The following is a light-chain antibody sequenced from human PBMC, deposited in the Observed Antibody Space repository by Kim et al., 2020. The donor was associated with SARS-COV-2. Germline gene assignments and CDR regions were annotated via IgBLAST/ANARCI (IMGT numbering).Light chain of an antibody. V-gene: IGLV3-1*01. CDR2: QDT. Sequence: SVSPGQTASITCSGDKLGDKYACWYQQKPGQSPVLVIYQDTKRPSGIPERFSGSNSGNTATLIISGTQAMDEADYYCQTWDSITVVFGGGTQLTVL. CDR1: KLGDKY. J-gene: IGLJ2*01. CDR3: QTWDSITVV.